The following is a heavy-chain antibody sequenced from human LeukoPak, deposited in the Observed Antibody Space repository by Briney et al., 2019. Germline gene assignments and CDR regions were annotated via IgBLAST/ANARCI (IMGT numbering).Heavy chain of an antibody. V-gene: IGHV3-23*01. CDR3: ARDSGIAAAGVG. Sequence: GGSLRLSCAASGFTFSSYAMSWVRQAPGKGLEWVSAISGSGGTTYYADSVKGRFTISRDNAKNSLYLQMNSLRAEDTAVYYCARDSGIAAAGVGWGQGTLVTVSS. CDR2: ISGSGGTT. CDR1: GFTFSSYA. D-gene: IGHD6-13*01. J-gene: IGHJ4*02.